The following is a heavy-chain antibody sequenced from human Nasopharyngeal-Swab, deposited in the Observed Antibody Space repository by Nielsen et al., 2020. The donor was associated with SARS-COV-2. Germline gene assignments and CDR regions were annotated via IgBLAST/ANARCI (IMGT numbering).Heavy chain of an antibody. CDR2: LSASGADT. J-gene: IGHJ4*02. V-gene: IGHV3-23*01. CDR3: AKELSVAGTSSDY. D-gene: IGHD6-19*01. CDR1: GFTFSNYA. Sequence: GESLQISCAASGFTFSNYAMSWVRQAPGKGLEWVSTLSASGADTYYAESAKGRFTISRDNSKNTVFLQMNGLRVDDTGVYFCAKELSVAGTSSDYWGQGTLVTVSS.